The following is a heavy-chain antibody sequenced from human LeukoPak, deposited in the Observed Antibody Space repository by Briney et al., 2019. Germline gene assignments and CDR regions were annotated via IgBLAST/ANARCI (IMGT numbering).Heavy chain of an antibody. V-gene: IGHV1-2*02. Sequence: GASVKVSCKASGYTFTGYYIYWVRQAPGQGLEWMGWINPNGGVTKYAQNFQGRVTMTRDTSISTAYMELSRLRSDDTAVYYCARESLVYAQTVDPWGQGTLVTVSS. CDR2: INPNGGVT. D-gene: IGHD2-8*01. J-gene: IGHJ5*02. CDR1: GYTFTGYY. CDR3: ARESLVYAQTVDP.